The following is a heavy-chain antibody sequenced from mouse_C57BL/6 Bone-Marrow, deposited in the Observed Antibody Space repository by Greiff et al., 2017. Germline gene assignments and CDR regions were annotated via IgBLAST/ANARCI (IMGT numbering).Heavy chain of an antibody. Sequence: EVHLVESGGGLVQPGGSLKLSCAASGFTFSDYGMAWVRQAPRKGPEWVAFISNLAYSIYCADTVTGRFTISRENAKNTLYLEMSSLRSEDTAMYYCARHYYGSRGYFDVWGTGTTVTVSS. CDR3: ARHYYGSRGYFDV. V-gene: IGHV5-15*01. D-gene: IGHD1-1*01. J-gene: IGHJ1*03. CDR2: ISNLAYSI. CDR1: GFTFSDYG.